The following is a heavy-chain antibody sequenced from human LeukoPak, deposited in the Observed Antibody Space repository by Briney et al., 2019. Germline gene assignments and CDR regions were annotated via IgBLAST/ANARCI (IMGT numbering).Heavy chain of an antibody. V-gene: IGHV1-2*02. CDR3: ARDVSAGGTNWFDP. Sequence: ASVKVSCRASGYTFTGYYIHWVRQAPGQGLEWMGWINPNSGGPNYAQKFQGRVTMTRDTSISTAYMEMSRLRSDDTAVYYCARDVSAGGTNWFDPWGQGTLVTVSS. CDR2: INPNSGGP. D-gene: IGHD3-16*01. CDR1: GYTFTGYY. J-gene: IGHJ5*02.